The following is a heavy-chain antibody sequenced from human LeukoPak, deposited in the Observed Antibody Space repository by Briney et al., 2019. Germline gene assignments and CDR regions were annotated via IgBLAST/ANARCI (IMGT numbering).Heavy chain of an antibody. V-gene: IGHV3-20*04. Sequence: GGSLRLSCAASGFTFDVYGMSWVPQAPGKGRECVSGINWNGGSTGYADSVKGRFTISRDNAKNSLYLQMNSLRAEDTALYYCARSPRGIVVVPAAIPNYFDYWGQGTLVTVSS. D-gene: IGHD2-2*02. J-gene: IGHJ4*02. CDR3: ARSPRGIVVVPAAIPNYFDY. CDR2: INWNGGST. CDR1: GFTFDVYG.